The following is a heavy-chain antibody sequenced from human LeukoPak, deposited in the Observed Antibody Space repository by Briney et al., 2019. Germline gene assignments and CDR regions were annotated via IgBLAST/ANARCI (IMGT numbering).Heavy chain of an antibody. J-gene: IGHJ6*02. V-gene: IGHV5-51*01. Sequence: PGESLKISCKGSGYSFTSYWIGWVRQMPGKCREWMGIIYPGDSDTRYSPSFQGQVTISADKSISTAYLQWSSLKASDTAMYYCARHLAAARYYYGMDVWGQGTTVTVSS. CDR1: GYSFTSYW. D-gene: IGHD6-13*01. CDR2: IYPGDSDT. CDR3: ARHLAAARYYYGMDV.